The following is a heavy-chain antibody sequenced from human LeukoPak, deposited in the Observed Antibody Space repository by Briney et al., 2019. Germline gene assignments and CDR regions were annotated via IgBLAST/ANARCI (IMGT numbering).Heavy chain of an antibody. D-gene: IGHD5-12*01. J-gene: IGHJ6*03. CDR2: IKQDGSEK. CDR1: GFTFSNYW. Sequence: GGSLRLSCAASGFTFSNYWMNWVRQAPGKGLEWVANIKQDGSEKYYVDSVKGRFTISRDNTKNSLYLQMNSLRAEDTAVYYCARDYKGKRSGLYYYYYMDVWGKGTTVTISS. V-gene: IGHV3-7*01. CDR3: ARDYKGKRSGLYYYYYMDV.